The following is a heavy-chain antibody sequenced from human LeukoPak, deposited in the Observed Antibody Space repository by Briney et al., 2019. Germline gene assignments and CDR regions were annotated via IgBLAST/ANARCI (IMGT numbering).Heavy chain of an antibody. CDR2: VYYSGNT. D-gene: IGHD2-2*01. J-gene: IGHJ4*02. CDR3: ARGRYQLDY. CDR1: GGSYY. V-gene: IGHV4-59*01. Sequence: SETLSLTCTVSGGSYYWSWIRQPPGKGLEWIGFVYYSGNTNYNPSLKSRVTISLDTSKNQFSLKLRSVTTADTAVYYCARGRYQLDYWGQGILVTVSS.